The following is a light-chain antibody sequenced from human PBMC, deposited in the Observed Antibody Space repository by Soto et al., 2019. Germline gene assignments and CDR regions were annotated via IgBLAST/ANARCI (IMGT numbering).Light chain of an antibody. CDR2: GAS. Sequence: EIVLTQSPGPLSLSPGERATLSCRASQHVSNNYLARYQQKPGQAPRLLLYGASNRATGIPDRFSGSGSGTDFTLTISRLEPEDFAVYYCQQYGSSGTFGQGPKGDIK. CDR3: QQYGSSGT. V-gene: IGKV3-20*01. CDR1: QHVSNNY. J-gene: IGKJ1*01.